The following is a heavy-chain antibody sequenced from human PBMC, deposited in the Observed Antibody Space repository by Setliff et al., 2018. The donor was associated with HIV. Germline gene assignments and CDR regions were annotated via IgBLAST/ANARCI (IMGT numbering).Heavy chain of an antibody. V-gene: IGHV4-39*07. CDR3: ARGGAVSADFDA. D-gene: IGHD3-16*01. J-gene: IGHJ5*02. CDR2: VYYDGRT. CDR1: GGSIRTGAYY. Sequence: PSETLSLTCTVSGGSIRTGAYYWGWIRQPPGKGLEWIGSVYYDGRTFYKPYLKSPLTISVDTSKNQFSLSLNSVTAADTAVYFCARGGAVSADFDAWGQGTLVTVSS.